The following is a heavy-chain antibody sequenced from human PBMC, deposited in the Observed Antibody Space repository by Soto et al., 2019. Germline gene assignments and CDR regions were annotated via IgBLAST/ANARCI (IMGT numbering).Heavy chain of an antibody. J-gene: IGHJ2*01. CDR1: GFTFSSYA. CDR3: ARVHYGEPMNWYFEL. V-gene: IGHV3-30-3*01. D-gene: IGHD4-17*01. CDR2: ISYDGSNK. Sequence: QVQLVESGGGVVQPGRSLRLSCAASGFTFSSYAMHWVRQAPGKGLEWVAVISYDGSNKYYADSVKGRFTISRDNSKNTLYLQMISLRAEETAVYYCARVHYGEPMNWYFELWGRGTLVTLSS.